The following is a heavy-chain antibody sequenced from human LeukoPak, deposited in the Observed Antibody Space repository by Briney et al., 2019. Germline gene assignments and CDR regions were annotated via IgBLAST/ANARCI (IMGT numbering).Heavy chain of an antibody. CDR2: INLDGTEE. D-gene: IGHD3/OR15-3a*01. V-gene: IGHV3-7*01. J-gene: IGHJ4*02. CDR1: GFVFSTYW. CDR3: ASGRHDFLY. Sequence: GGSLRLSCAASGFVFSTYWMTWVRQAPGKGLEWVANINLDGTEEHYVDSFLKGRSTISRDNAKNSLYLQMNDLRVEDTAVYYCASGRHDFLYWGQGTLVTVSS.